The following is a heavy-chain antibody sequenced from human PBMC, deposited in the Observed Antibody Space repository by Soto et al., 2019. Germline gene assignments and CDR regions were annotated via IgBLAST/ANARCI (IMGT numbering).Heavy chain of an antibody. J-gene: IGHJ4*02. Sequence: NPSETLSLTCTVSGGSISSGGYYWSWIRQHPGKGLEWIGYIYYSGSTYYNPSLKSRVTISVDTSKNQFSLKLSSVTAADTAVYYCASSVVVPAALGYWGQGTLVTVSS. CDR1: GGSISSGGYY. D-gene: IGHD2-2*01. CDR2: IYYSGST. CDR3: ASSVVVPAALGY. V-gene: IGHV4-31*03.